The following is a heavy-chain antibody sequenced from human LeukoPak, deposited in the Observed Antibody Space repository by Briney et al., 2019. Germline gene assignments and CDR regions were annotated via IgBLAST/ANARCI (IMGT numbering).Heavy chain of an antibody. J-gene: IGHJ4*02. Sequence: GGSLRLSCAASGFTFSSYAMSWVRQAPGKGLEWVSAISGSGGSTYYADSVKGRFTISRDNSKNTLYLQMHSLRAEDTAVYYCAKDTAYCTNGVCCSSCWDDYYFDYWSQGTLVTVSS. V-gene: IGHV3-23*01. CDR2: ISGSGGST. CDR1: GFTFSSYA. CDR3: AKDTAYCTNGVCCSSCWDDYYFDY. D-gene: IGHD2-8*01.